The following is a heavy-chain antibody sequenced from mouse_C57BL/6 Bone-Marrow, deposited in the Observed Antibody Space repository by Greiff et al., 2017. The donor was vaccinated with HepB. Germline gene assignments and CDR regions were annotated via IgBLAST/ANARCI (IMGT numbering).Heavy chain of an antibody. CDR1: GYTFTSYW. CDR3: ARDGAWGYDGFAY. Sequence: QVHVKQPGAELVMPGASVKLSCKASGYTFTSYWMHWVKQRPGQGLEWIGEIDPSDSYTNYNQKFKGKSTLTVDKSSSTAYMQLSSLTSEDSAVYYCARDGAWGYDGFAYWGQGTLVTVSA. D-gene: IGHD2-2*01. J-gene: IGHJ3*01. V-gene: IGHV1-69*01. CDR2: IDPSDSYT.